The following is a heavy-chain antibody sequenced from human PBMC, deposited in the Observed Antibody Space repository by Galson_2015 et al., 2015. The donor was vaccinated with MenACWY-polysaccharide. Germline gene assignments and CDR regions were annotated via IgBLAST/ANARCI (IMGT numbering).Heavy chain of an antibody. CDR2: ISSSSSTI. D-gene: IGHD3-3*01. Sequence: SLRLSCAASGFTFSSYSMNWVRQAPGKGLEWVSYISSSSSTIYYADSVEGRFTISRDNAKNSLYLQMNSLRAEDTAVYYCARDAPAAYYDFWSGYYMEGSYYYYYGMDVWGQGTTVTVSS. CDR1: GFTFSSYS. V-gene: IGHV3-48*01. CDR3: ARDAPAAYYDFWSGYYMEGSYYYYYGMDV. J-gene: IGHJ6*02.